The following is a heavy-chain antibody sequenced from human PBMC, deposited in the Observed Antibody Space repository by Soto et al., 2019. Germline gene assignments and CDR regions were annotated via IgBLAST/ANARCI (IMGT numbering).Heavy chain of an antibody. CDR1: GGSISSGGYY. V-gene: IGHV4-31*03. D-gene: IGHD3-10*01. J-gene: IGHJ4*02. Sequence: QVQLQESGPGLVKPSQTLFLTCTVSGGSISSGGYYWSWIRQHPGKGLEWIGYIYYSGSTYYNPSLKSRVTISVDTSKNQFSLKLSSVTAADTAVYYCARVARYYYGSGSKYYFDYWGQGTLVTVSS. CDR2: IYYSGST. CDR3: ARVARYYYGSGSKYYFDY.